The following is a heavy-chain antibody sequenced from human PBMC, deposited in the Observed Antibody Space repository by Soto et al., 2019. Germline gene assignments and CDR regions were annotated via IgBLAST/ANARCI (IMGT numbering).Heavy chain of an antibody. CDR1: GGSISRGGYY. CDR3: ARGTQEWPLDY. CDR2: IYYSGST. D-gene: IGHD3-3*01. V-gene: IGHV4-31*03. J-gene: IGHJ4*02. Sequence: TLSLTCTVSGGSISRGGYYWSWIRQHPGKGLEWIGYIYYSGSTYYNPSLKSRVTISVDTSKNQFSLKLSSVTAADTAVYSCARGTQEWPLDYWGQGTLVTVSS.